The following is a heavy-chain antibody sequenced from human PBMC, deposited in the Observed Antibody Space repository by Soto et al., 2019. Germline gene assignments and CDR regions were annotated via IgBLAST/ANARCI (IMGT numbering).Heavy chain of an antibody. J-gene: IGHJ6*03. V-gene: IGHV1-69*02. Sequence: SVKVSCKASGGTFSSYTISWVRQAPGQGLEWMGRIIPILGIANYAQKFQGRVTITADKSTSTAYMELSSLRSEDTAVYYCASSVYYGSGSYPFGYMDVWGKGTTVTV. CDR1: GGTFSSYT. D-gene: IGHD3-10*01. CDR2: IIPILGIA. CDR3: ASSVYYGSGSYPFGYMDV.